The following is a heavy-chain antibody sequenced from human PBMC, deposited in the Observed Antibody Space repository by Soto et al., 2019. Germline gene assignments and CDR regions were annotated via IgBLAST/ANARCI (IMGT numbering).Heavy chain of an antibody. Sequence: VQPGGSLRLSCTASGFTFSNYAMNWVRQGPGKGLEWVSAISDSGGDTYYADFVKGRFTISRDNSKNTLYLQMNSLRAEDSAVYFCARDHFGSYGYLDCWGEGTLVTVSS. D-gene: IGHD1-26*01. CDR3: ARDHFGSYGYLDC. CDR1: GFTFSNYA. CDR2: ISDSGGDT. V-gene: IGHV3-23*01. J-gene: IGHJ4*02.